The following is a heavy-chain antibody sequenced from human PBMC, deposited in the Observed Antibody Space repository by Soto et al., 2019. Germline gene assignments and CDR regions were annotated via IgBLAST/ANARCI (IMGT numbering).Heavy chain of an antibody. CDR2: INKSGGST. CDR3: AKDPPTTGTTFDY. D-gene: IGHD1-1*01. V-gene: IGHV3-23*01. J-gene: IGHJ4*02. CDR1: GFTFSSFA. Sequence: XGSLGLSCAASGFTFSSFAMSWVRQAPGKGLEWVSTINKSGGSTYYADSVKGRFTISRDNSKNMLFLQINGLRAEDTAVYYCAKDPPTTGTTFDYWGRGTLVTVSS.